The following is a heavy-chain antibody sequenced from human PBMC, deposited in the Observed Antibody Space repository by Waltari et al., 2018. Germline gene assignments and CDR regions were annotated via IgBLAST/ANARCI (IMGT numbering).Heavy chain of an antibody. CDR1: GFTVSNNY. CDR3: ARGAPRD. J-gene: IGHJ4*02. Sequence: EVQLVESGGGWMPPGGSLRLSGAASGFTVSNNYMSWVRQAPGKGLGWVSVIYSGGTTHYADSVKGRFTISRDNSKNTLYLQMNSLRAEDTAVYYCARGAPRDWGQGTLVTVSS. V-gene: IGHV3-53*01. CDR2: IYSGGTT.